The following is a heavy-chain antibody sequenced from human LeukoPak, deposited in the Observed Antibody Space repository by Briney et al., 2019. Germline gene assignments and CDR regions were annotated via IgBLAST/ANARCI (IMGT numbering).Heavy chain of an antibody. CDR3: TRAPEHKYYDILTGYYFY. CDR2: IRSKAYGGTT. D-gene: IGHD3-9*01. V-gene: IGHV3-49*04. Sequence: PGGSLRLSCTASGFTFGDYAMSWVRQAPGKGLEWVGFIRSKAYGGTTEYAASVKGRFTISRDDSKSIAYLQMNSLKTEDTAVYYCTRAPEHKYYDILTGYYFYWGQGTLVTVSS. CDR1: GFTFGDYA. J-gene: IGHJ4*02.